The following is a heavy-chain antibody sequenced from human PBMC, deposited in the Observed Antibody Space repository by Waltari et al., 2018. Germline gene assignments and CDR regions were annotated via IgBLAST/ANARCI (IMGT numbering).Heavy chain of an antibody. CDR3: ATNVWLPNLNFDS. CDR2: INPGNGNT. V-gene: IGHV1-3*01. J-gene: IGHJ4*02. D-gene: IGHD3-22*01. Sequence: QVQLVQSGAEVKEPGASVKVSCKASGYTFTTFAMHWVRQAPGQGLEWMGWINPGNGNTKYSPKFQDRVTITRDTFASTVYMDLRSLRSEDTAVYCCATNVWLPNLNFDSWGQGTLVTVSS. CDR1: GYTFTTFA.